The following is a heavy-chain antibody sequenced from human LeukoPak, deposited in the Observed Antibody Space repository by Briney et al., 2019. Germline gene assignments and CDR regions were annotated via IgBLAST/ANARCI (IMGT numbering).Heavy chain of an antibody. CDR1: GGSFSSRTYY. J-gene: IGHJ4*02. D-gene: IGHD2-15*01. CDR3: VKDHVYCRGGSCYGDY. CDR2: ISHSGST. V-gene: IGHV4-39*07. Sequence: SETLSLTCTVSGGSFSSRTYYWAWIRQPPGKGLEWIGSISHSGSTDYNPSLKSRVTISVDTSKNQLSLKLSSVTAADTAVYYCVKDHVYCRGGSCYGDYWGQGTLVTVSS.